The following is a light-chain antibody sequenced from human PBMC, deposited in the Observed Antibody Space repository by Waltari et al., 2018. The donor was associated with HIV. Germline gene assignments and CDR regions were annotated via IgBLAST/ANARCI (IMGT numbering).Light chain of an antibody. CDR1: QSISSN. J-gene: IGKJ1*01. CDR2: GAS. V-gene: IGKV3-15*01. Sequence: ETVMTQSPATLSVSPGERTTLSCGASQSISSNLAWYQQKPGQAPRLLIYGASTRATGIPARFIGSGSGTEFTLTISSLQSEDSAIYYCQQYNNWPQTFGQGTKVEIK. CDR3: QQYNNWPQT.